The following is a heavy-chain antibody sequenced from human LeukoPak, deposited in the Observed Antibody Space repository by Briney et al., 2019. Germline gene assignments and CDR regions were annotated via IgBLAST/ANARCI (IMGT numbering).Heavy chain of an antibody. CDR2: IYYSGNT. V-gene: IGHV4-59*01. D-gene: IGHD3-10*01. Sequence: SETLSLTCTVSSGSFGSYYWSWIRQPPGKGLEWIGYIYYSGNTNYDPSLKSRVTISVDTSKNQFSLKLSSVTAADTAVYYCARAYYGSGKLEYWGQGTLVTVSS. CDR3: ARAYYGSGKLEY. J-gene: IGHJ4*02. CDR1: SGSFGSYY.